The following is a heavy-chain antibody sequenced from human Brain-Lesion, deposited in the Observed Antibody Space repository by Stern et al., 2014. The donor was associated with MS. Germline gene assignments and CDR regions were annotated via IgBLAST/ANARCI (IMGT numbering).Heavy chain of an antibody. CDR2: ISWNSGTI. CDR1: GFTFDDYA. J-gene: IGHJ4*02. D-gene: IGHD1-14*01. CDR3: ARDITGSSAYFAY. V-gene: IGHV3-9*01. Sequence: VQLVESGGDLVQPGRSLRLSCAAFGFTFDDYAMHWVRPAPGKGLGWVAGISWNSGTIGYADSVKGRFTTSRDNAYSSLYLQMNSLRPEDTALYYCARDITGSSAYFAYWGQGTLVTVSS.